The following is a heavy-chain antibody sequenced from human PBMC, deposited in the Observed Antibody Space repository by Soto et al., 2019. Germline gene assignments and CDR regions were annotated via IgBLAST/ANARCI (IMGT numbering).Heavy chain of an antibody. CDR1: GFTFITYW. V-gene: IGHV3-74*01. CDR2: ISGDGSSS. D-gene: IGHD6-19*01. J-gene: IGHJ4*02. Sequence: EVQLMESGGGLVQPGGPVGLPCTPSGFTFITYWMSWASQAPGRGLVWVSGISGDGSSSNYEDSVKGRFTISRDNAKNTLYLQMNSLRAEDTAVYYCVRGSNGWSGIDYWGQGILVTVS. CDR3: VRGSNGWSGIDY.